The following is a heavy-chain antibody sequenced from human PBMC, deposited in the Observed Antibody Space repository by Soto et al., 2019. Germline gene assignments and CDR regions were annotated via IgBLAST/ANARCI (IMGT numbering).Heavy chain of an antibody. CDR1: GYTCTGYY. V-gene: IGHV1-2*04. D-gene: IGHD6-13*01. J-gene: IGHJ6*02. CDR2: INPNSGGT. CDR3: AREVSAAAGSLDYGMDV. Sequence: ASVKVSCKASGYTCTGYYMHWVRQAPGQGLEWMGWINPNSGGTNYAQKFQGWVTMTRDTSISTAYMELSRLRSDDTAVYYCAREVSAAAGSLDYGMDVWGQGTTVTLFS.